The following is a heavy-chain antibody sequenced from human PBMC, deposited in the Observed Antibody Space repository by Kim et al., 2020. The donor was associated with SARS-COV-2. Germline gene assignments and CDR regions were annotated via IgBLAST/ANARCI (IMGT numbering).Heavy chain of an antibody. CDR3: ARFDGSGLDV. J-gene: IGHJ6*02. CDR2: YI. Sequence: YIFYADSVRGRLTISRDNAKDSLSLQMNSLRSEDTGVYYCARFDGSGLDVWGQGTTVIVSS. D-gene: IGHD3-9*01. V-gene: IGHV3-21*01.